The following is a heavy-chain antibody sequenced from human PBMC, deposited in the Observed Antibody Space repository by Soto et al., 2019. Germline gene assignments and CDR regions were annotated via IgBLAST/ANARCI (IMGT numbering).Heavy chain of an antibody. J-gene: IGHJ4*02. CDR3: ARTTAVPNTLRSRYYFDY. D-gene: IGHD4-17*01. CDR2: IYYSGTT. V-gene: IGHV4-61*01. CDR1: GGSVSDKTYY. Sequence: PSETLSLTCSVSGGSVSDKTYYWSWIRQSPGKGLEWIGYIYYSGTTNYNPSLKSRVTISVDTSKNQFSLRLDSVTAADTALYYCARTTAVPNTLRSRYYFDYWGRGTLVTVSS.